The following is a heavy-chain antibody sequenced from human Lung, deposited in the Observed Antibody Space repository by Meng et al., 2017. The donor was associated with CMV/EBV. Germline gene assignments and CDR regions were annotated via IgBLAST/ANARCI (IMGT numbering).Heavy chain of an antibody. CDR1: GYTFTGYY. Sequence: ASXXVSXKASGYTFTGYYMHWVRQAPGQGLEWMGWINPNSGGTNYAQKFQGRVTMTRDTSISTAYMELSRLRSDDTAVYYCAREGYCSSTSCYKNHVSYYYSMDVXGQGXTVTVSS. D-gene: IGHD2-2*02. J-gene: IGHJ6*02. CDR2: INPNSGGT. CDR3: AREGYCSSTSCYKNHVSYYYSMDV. V-gene: IGHV1-2*02.